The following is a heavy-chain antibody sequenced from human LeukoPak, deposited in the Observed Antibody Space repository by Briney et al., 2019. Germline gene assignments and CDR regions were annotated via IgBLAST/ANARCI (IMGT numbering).Heavy chain of an antibody. D-gene: IGHD6-19*01. V-gene: IGHV1-58*02. J-gene: IGHJ4*02. CDR2: IVVGSGNA. Sequence: SVKVSCKASGFTFTSSAMQWVRQARGQRLEWIGWIVVGSGNANYAQKFQERVTITRDISTSTAYMELSSLRSEDTAVYYCAAGHVGYSSGWYGYWGQGTLVTVSS. CDR3: AAGHVGYSSGWYGY. CDR1: GFTFTSSA.